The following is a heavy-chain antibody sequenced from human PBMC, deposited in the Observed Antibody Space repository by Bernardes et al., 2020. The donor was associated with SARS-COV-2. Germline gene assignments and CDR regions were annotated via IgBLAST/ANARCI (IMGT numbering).Heavy chain of an antibody. CDR1: GFDFINTG. D-gene: IGHD3-16*01. Sequence: GGSLRLSCAAAGFDFINTGMSWVRQAPGKGLEWVSSSGGDGGTHYGDSVRGRFTISRDTSKNTLFLQMNSLRAEDSAIYYCAKDLFWWSAADFWGQGTLVTVSS. J-gene: IGHJ4*02. V-gene: IGHV3-23*01. CDR3: AKDLFWWSAADF. CDR2: SGGDGGT.